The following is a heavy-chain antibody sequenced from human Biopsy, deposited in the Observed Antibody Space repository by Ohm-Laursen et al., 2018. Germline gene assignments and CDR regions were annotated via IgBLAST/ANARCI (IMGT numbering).Heavy chain of an antibody. CDR1: GSTFNDYF. D-gene: IGHD3-10*01. CDR3: ARDRMTDVFGGPTRTDVFDS. CDR2: VNPNSGAT. Sequence: ASVKVSCKASGSTFNDYFIHWVRQSPGQGLEWMGWVNPNSGATNPAENFRDRVTLTRDTSISAVYIELRRLKSDDAAVYYCARDRMTDVFGGPTRTDVFDSWGQGTPVTVSS. J-gene: IGHJ4*02. V-gene: IGHV1-2*02.